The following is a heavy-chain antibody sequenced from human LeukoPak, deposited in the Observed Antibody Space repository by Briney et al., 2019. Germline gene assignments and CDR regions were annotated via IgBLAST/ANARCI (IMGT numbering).Heavy chain of an antibody. J-gene: IGHJ4*02. CDR3: ARDLYYYDSGSYYRGFDF. V-gene: IGHV4-4*07. Sequence: PSETLSLTCTVSGYSISSGYYWSWIRQPAGKGLEWIGRIYTSGSTNYNPSLKSRVTMPVDTSKNQFSLKLSSVTAADTAVYYCARDLYYYDSGSYYRGFDFWGQGTLVTVSS. D-gene: IGHD3-10*01. CDR1: GYSISSGYY. CDR2: IYTSGST.